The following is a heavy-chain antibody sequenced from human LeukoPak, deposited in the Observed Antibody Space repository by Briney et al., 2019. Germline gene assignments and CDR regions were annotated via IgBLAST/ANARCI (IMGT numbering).Heavy chain of an antibody. CDR2: MNPNSGNT. D-gene: IGHD3-16*01. Sequence: ASVTVSCKASGYTFTSYDINWVRQATGQGLEWMGWMNPNSGNTGYAQKFQGRVTMTTDTSTHTAYMELRSLRSDDTAVYYCARGSHRLYDYVWGTYESKDYWGQGTLVTVSS. V-gene: IGHV1-8*02. CDR3: ARGSHRLYDYVWGTYESKDY. J-gene: IGHJ4*02. CDR1: GYTFTSYD.